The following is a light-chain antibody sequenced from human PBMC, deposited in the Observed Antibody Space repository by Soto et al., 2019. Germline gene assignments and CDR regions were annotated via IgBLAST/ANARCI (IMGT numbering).Light chain of an antibody. V-gene: IGLV2-8*01. CDR2: EVS. J-gene: IGLJ2*01. CDR3: SSYAGSNNFVV. Sequence: QSVLTQPPSASGSPGQSVTISCTGTSSDVGGYNYVSWYQQHPGKAPKLMIYEVSKRPSGVPDRFSGSKSGNTASLTVSGLQAEDEVDHYCSSYAGSNNFVVFGGGTQLTVL. CDR1: SSDVGGYNY.